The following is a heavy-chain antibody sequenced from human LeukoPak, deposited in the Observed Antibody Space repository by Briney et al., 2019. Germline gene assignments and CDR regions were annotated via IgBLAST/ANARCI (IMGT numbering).Heavy chain of an antibody. D-gene: IGHD2-8*02. CDR2: IYLGDSDT. V-gene: IGHV5-51*01. J-gene: IGHJ4*02. CDR3: ARLPFTVEYYFDY. Sequence: GESLKISCKGSGSSFTDYWIAWVRPMPGKGLECMGIIYLGDSDTRYSPSFQGQVTISADKSISTAYLQWSSLKASDTAMYYCARLPFTVEYYFDYWGQGTLVTVSS. CDR1: GSSFTDYW.